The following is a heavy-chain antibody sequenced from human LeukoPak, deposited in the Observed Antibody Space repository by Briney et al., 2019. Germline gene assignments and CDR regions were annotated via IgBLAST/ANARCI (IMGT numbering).Heavy chain of an antibody. J-gene: IGHJ4*02. CDR3: ATGPLYYGSGSADY. V-gene: IGHV1-2*02. CDR1: GYTFTGYY. Sequence: ASVKVSCKASGYTFTGYYMHWVRQAPGQGLEWMGWINPNSGGTNYAQKFQGRVTMTRDTSISTAYMELSRLTSDDTAVYYCATGPLYYGSGSADYWGQGTLVTVSS. CDR2: INPNSGGT. D-gene: IGHD3-10*01.